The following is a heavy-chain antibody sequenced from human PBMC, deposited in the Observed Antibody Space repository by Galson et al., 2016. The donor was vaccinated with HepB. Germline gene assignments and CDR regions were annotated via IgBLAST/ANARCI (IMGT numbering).Heavy chain of an antibody. J-gene: IGHJ4*02. CDR3: VKGGHYSHFDF. CDR1: GFTYSDYY. Sequence: SLRLSCAASGFTYSDYYTSWIRQAPGKGLEWVSSIRRTPTYTNSADSVKGRFTISRDNSKNSLFLQMNSLRAEDTALYYCVKGGHYSHFDFWGQGTLVTVSS. CDR2: IRRTPTYT. D-gene: IGHD3-3*01. V-gene: IGHV3-11*05.